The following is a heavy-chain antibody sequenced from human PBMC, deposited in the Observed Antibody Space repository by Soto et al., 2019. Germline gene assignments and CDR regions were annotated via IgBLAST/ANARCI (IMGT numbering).Heavy chain of an antibody. V-gene: IGHV3-48*02. Sequence: EVQLAESGGGLVQPGGSLRLSCAGSGFTFSSYSMNWVRQAPGKGLEWVSYISGSSSTMYYADSVKGRFTISRDNAKNSLYLQMNSLRDEDTAVYYCARDQTWEQQLEMGVGFDFWGQGTLVTVSS. J-gene: IGHJ4*02. CDR2: ISGSSSTM. CDR1: GFTFSSYS. CDR3: ARDQTWEQQLEMGVGFDF. D-gene: IGHD6-13*01.